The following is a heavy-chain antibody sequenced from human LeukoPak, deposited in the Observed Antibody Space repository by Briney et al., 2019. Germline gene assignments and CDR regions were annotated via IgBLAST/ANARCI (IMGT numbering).Heavy chain of an antibody. J-gene: IGHJ6*02. Sequence: ASVKVSCKASGYTFTSNYIHWVRQAPGQGLEWMGMIYPRDGSTSYAQKFQGRVTVTRDTSTSTVHMELSGLRSEDTAVYYCARQDQYCSSTSCYYYYGMDVWGQGTTVTVSS. CDR1: GYTFTSNY. D-gene: IGHD2-2*01. CDR3: ARQDQYCSSTSCYYYYGMDV. V-gene: IGHV1-46*01. CDR2: IYPRDGST.